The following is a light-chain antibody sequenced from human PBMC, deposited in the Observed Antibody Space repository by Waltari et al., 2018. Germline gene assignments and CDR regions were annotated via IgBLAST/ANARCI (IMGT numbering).Light chain of an antibody. CDR2: EVS. CDR3: SSYTSSGTYV. V-gene: IGLV2-14*01. J-gene: IGLJ1*01. Sequence: QSALTQPASVSGSPGQSITISCTGTGSDVGGYNYVSWYQHHPGKAPQLMIYEVSNRPSGFSNRFSGSKSGNPASLTISGLQAEDEADYYCSSYTSSGTYVFGTGTKVTVL. CDR1: GSDVGGYNY.